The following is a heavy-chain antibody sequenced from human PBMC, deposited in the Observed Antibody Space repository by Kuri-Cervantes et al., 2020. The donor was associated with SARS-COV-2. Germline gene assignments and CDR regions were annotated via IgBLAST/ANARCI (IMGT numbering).Heavy chain of an antibody. J-gene: IGHJ4*02. Sequence: SETLSLTCAVSGYSISSGYYWGWIRQPPGKGLEWIGSIYHSGSTYYNPSLKSRVTISVDTSKNQFSLKLSSMTAADTAVYYCATCIAAAGSYYFDYWGQGTLVTVSS. CDR2: IYHSGST. D-gene: IGHD6-13*01. CDR1: GYSISSGYY. V-gene: IGHV4-38-2*01. CDR3: ATCIAAAGSYYFDY.